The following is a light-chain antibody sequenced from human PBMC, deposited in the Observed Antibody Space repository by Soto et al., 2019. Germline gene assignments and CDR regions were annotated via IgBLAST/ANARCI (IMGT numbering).Light chain of an antibody. Sequence: QSALTQPASVSGSPGQSITISCTGTSSDVGGYNYVSWYQQHPGKAPKLMIYDVSNRPSGVSNRFSGSKSGNTASLTISGLQAEDEADYYCSSYTRSYYVXGTGTKVAFL. J-gene: IGLJ1*01. CDR2: DVS. CDR3: SSYTRSYYV. CDR1: SSDVGGYNY. V-gene: IGLV2-14*01.